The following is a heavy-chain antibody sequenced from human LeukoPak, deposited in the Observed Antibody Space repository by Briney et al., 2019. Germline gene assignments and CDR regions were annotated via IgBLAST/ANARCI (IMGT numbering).Heavy chain of an antibody. Sequence: ASVKVSCKASGYTFTSYAINWVRQAPGQGLGYMGWIRTSTGSPTYAQGFTGRFVFSLDTSVNTAYLQISSLKAEDTAVYYCARDLDSAAFDIWGQGTMVTVSS. V-gene: IGHV7-4-1*02. CDR1: GYTFTSYA. J-gene: IGHJ3*02. CDR2: IRTSTGSP. CDR3: ARDLDSAAFDI. D-gene: IGHD2-15*01.